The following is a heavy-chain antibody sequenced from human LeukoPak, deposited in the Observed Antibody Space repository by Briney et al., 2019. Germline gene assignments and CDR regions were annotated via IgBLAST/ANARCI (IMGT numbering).Heavy chain of an antibody. Sequence: ASVPVSCKASGYTFTGYYMHWVRQAPGQGLEWMGWINPNSGGTNYAQKFQGRVTMTRDTSISTAYMELSRLRSDDTAVYYCARDSQGYFSSTSCVSGGYSDYWGQGTLVTVSS. CDR2: INPNSGGT. V-gene: IGHV1-2*02. CDR3: ARDSQGYFSSTSCVSGGYSDY. J-gene: IGHJ4*02. D-gene: IGHD2-2*01. CDR1: GYTFTGYY.